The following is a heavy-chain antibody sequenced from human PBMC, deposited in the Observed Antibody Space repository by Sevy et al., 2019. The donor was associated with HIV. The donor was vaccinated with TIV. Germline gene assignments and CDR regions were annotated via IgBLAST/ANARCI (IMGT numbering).Heavy chain of an antibody. CDR2: IKQDGSDK. J-gene: IGHJ6*02. D-gene: IGHD3-10*01. V-gene: IGHV3-7*01. CDR3: ARSYFGSGTSYGMDV. Sequence: GGSLRLSCAVSGLTFRNLWMSWVRQAPGKGLEWVANIKQDGSDKYDVDSMRGRFTISRDNAKNSLFLQVNSLRADDTAVYYCARSYFGSGTSYGMDVWGRGTTVTVSS. CDR1: GLTFRNLW.